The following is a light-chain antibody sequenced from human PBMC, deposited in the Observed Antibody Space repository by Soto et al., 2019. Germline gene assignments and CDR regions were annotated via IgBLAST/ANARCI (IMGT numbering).Light chain of an antibody. V-gene: IGKV3-11*01. CDR2: DAS. Sequence: EIVLTQSPATLSLSPGERATLSCRASQSVSTYLAWYQQKPGQAPRLLIYDASNRATGIPARFSGSGSGTDFNLTIRSLEPEDFAVYYCQQRSDWPPLTFGGGTKVEI. CDR3: QQRSDWPPLT. J-gene: IGKJ4*01. CDR1: QSVSTY.